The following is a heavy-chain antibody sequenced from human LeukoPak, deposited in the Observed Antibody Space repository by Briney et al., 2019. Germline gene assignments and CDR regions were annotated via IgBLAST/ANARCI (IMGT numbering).Heavy chain of an antibody. CDR1: GFTFNIYW. J-gene: IGHJ4*02. CDR3: ARDKSYGGSEDY. D-gene: IGHD4-23*01. V-gene: IGHV3-7*05. Sequence: PGGSLRLSCAASGFTFNIYWMSWVRQAPGEGLEWVANINQDGSEKYYVDSVKGRFTISRDNAKNSLYLQMNSLRAEDTAVYYCARDKSYGGSEDYWGQGTLVTV. CDR2: INQDGSEK.